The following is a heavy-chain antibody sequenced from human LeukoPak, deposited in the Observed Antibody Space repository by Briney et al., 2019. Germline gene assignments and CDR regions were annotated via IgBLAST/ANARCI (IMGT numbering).Heavy chain of an antibody. Sequence: PGRSLRLSCAASGFTFSSYGMHWVRQAPGKGLEWVAVIWYDGSNKYYADSVKGRFTISRDNSKNTLYLQMNSLRAEDTAVYYCARGIVVVTAIPDNFDYWGQGTLVTVSS. CDR1: GFTFSSYG. V-gene: IGHV3-33*01. J-gene: IGHJ4*02. D-gene: IGHD2-21*02. CDR3: ARGIVVVTAIPDNFDY. CDR2: IWYDGSNK.